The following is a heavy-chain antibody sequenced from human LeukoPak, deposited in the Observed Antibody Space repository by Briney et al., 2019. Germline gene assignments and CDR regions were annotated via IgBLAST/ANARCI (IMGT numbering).Heavy chain of an antibody. Sequence: SVKVSCKASGDTFSTYAISWVRQAPGQGLEWMGRIIPILNITNCAQKFQGRVTLTADKSTGTAYMELSSLRSDDTAVYYCARNTGYYDTNGPPDYWGQGTPVTVS. CDR1: GDTFSTYA. CDR3: ARNTGYYDTNGPPDY. D-gene: IGHD3-16*01. CDR2: IIPILNIT. V-gene: IGHV1-69*04. J-gene: IGHJ4*02.